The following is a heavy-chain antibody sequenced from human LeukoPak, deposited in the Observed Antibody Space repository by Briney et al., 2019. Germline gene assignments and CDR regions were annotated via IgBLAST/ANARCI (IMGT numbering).Heavy chain of an antibody. D-gene: IGHD1-26*01. Sequence: SQTLSLTCTVSGGSISSGGYYWSWIRQPPGKGLEWIGYIYHSGSTYYNPSLKSRVTISVDRSKNQFSLKLSSVTAADTAVYYCASQGAPSYAFDIWGQGTMVTVSS. J-gene: IGHJ3*02. CDR1: GGSISSGGYY. CDR2: IYHSGST. CDR3: ASQGAPSYAFDI. V-gene: IGHV4-30-2*01.